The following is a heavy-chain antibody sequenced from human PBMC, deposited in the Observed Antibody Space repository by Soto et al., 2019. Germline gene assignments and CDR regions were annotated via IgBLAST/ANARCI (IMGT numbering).Heavy chain of an antibody. V-gene: IGHV4-34*01. CDR3: ARSFRGYSYGYVGAFDI. CDR1: GGSFSGYY. CDR2: INHSGST. Sequence: LETLSLTCAVYGGSFSGYYWSWIRQPPGKGLEWIGEINHSGSTNYNPSLKSRVTISVDTSKNQFSLKLSSVTAADTAVYYCARSFRGYSYGYVGAFDIWGQGTMVTVSS. D-gene: IGHD5-18*01. J-gene: IGHJ3*02.